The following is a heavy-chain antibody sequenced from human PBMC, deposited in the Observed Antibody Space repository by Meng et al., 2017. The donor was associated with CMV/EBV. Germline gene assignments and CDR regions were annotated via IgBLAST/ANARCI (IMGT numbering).Heavy chain of an antibody. CDR1: CIHKRTW. D-gene: IGHD3-10*01. CDR2: IYHSGST. CDR3: ARGPILWFGESSSFDL. Sequence: CIHKRTWWSWGRKPPGKGLEWIGEIYHSGSTNYNPSLKSRVTISVDKSKNQFSLKLSSVTAADTAVYYCARGPILWFGESSSFDLWGRGTLVTVSS. V-gene: IGHV4-4*02. J-gene: IGHJ2*01.